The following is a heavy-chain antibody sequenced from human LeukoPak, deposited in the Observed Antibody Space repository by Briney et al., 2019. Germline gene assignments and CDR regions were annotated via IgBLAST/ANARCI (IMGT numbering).Heavy chain of an antibody. D-gene: IGHD3-22*01. V-gene: IGHV3-23*01. J-gene: IGHJ4*02. Sequence: TGGSLRLSCAASGFTFSSYGMSWVRQAPGKGLEWVSAISGSGGSTYYADSVKGRFTISRDNSKNTLYLQMNSLRAEDTAVYYCAKDRHDSSGFDYWGQGTLVTVSS. CDR1: GFTFSSYG. CDR2: ISGSGGST. CDR3: AKDRHDSSGFDY.